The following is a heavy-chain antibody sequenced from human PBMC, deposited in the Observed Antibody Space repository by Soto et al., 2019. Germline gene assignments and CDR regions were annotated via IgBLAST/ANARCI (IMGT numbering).Heavy chain of an antibody. Sequence: GESLKISCKGSGYSFTSYWISWVRQMPGKGLEWMGRIDPSDSYTNYSPSFQGHVTISADKSISTAYLQWSSLKASDTAMYYCARSVVVVTASGYYYGMDVWGHGTTVTVSS. CDR3: ARSVVVVTASGYYYGMDV. J-gene: IGHJ6*02. CDR2: IDPSDSYT. V-gene: IGHV5-10-1*01. D-gene: IGHD2-21*02. CDR1: GYSFTSYW.